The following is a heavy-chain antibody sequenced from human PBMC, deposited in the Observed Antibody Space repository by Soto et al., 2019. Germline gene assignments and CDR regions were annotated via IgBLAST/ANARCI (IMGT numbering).Heavy chain of an antibody. Sequence: QVQLVESGGGVVQPGRSLRLSCAASGFTFSSYAMHWVRQAPGKGLEWVAVISYDGSNKYYADSVKGRFTISRDNSKNTLYLQMNSLRAEDTAVYYCARDGTPPTLRDYYYYGMDVW. D-gene: IGHD5-12*01. CDR2: ISYDGSNK. CDR1: GFTFSSYA. J-gene: IGHJ6*01. V-gene: IGHV3-30-3*01. CDR3: ARDGTPPTLRDYYYYGMDV.